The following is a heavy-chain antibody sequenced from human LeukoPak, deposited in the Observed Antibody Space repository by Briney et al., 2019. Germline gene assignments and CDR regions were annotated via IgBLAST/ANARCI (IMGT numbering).Heavy chain of an antibody. D-gene: IGHD1-26*01. Sequence: ASVTVSCKASGYTFTSYAMHWVRQAPGQRLEWMGWINPNSGGTNYAQKFQGWVTMTRDTSISTAYMELSRLGSDDTAVYYCARGSGSYWDGAFDIWGQGTMVTVSS. CDR1: GYTFTSYA. CDR3: ARGSGSYWDGAFDI. J-gene: IGHJ3*02. CDR2: INPNSGGT. V-gene: IGHV1-2*04.